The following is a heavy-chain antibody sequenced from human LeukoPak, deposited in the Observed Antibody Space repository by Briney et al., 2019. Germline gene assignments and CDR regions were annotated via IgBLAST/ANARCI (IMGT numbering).Heavy chain of an antibody. D-gene: IGHD1-26*01. Sequence: ASVKVSCKASGYTFSGYYLHWVRQAPGQGLEWMGWINPNNGGTYFAQNFQGRVTMTRDTSITTAYMELNRLRSDDAAVYYCARGGYSGTEKPNDYWGQGTLVTVSS. V-gene: IGHV1-2*02. CDR2: INPNNGGT. J-gene: IGHJ4*02. CDR1: GYTFSGYY. CDR3: ARGGYSGTEKPNDY.